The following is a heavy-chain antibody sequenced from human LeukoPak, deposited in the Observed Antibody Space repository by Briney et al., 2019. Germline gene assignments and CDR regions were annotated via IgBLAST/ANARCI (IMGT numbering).Heavy chain of an antibody. CDR2: ISGSGGST. CDR1: GFTFSSYS. CDR3: ARDFTGVFDY. D-gene: IGHD7-27*01. Sequence: PGGSLRLSCAASGFTFSSYSIHWVRQAPGKGLEWVSVISGSGGSTYYADSVKGRFTISRDNSKNTLYLQMNSLRAEDTAVYYCARDFTGVFDYWGQGTLVTVSS. J-gene: IGHJ4*02. V-gene: IGHV3-23*01.